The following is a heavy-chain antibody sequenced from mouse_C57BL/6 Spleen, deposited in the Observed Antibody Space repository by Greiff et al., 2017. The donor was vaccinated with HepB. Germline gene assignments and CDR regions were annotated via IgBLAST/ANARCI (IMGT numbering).Heavy chain of an antibody. Sequence: EVQVVESVAELVRPGASVKLSCTASGFNIKNTYMHWVKQRPEQGLEWIGRIDPANGNTKYAPKFQGKAPITADTSSNTAYLQPSSLTSEDTAIYYCARSFWDDYAMDYWGQGTSVTVSS. V-gene: IGHV14-3*01. CDR2: IDPANGNT. CDR1: GFNIKNTY. J-gene: IGHJ4*01. CDR3: ARSFWDDYAMDY. D-gene: IGHD4-1*01.